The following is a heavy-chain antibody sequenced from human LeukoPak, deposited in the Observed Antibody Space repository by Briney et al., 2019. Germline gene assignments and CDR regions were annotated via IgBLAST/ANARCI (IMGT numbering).Heavy chain of an antibody. J-gene: IGHJ6*03. Sequence: GGSLRLSCAASGFTFSSYEMNWVRQAPGKGRGWVSYISSSGSTIYYADSVKGRFTISRDNAKNSLYLQMNSLRAEDTAVYYCARDLSKYDFWSGYDYYYYYMDVWGKGTTVTVSS. CDR3: ARDLSKYDFWSGYDYYYYYMDV. D-gene: IGHD3-3*01. CDR1: GFTFSSYE. CDR2: ISSSGSTI. V-gene: IGHV3-48*03.